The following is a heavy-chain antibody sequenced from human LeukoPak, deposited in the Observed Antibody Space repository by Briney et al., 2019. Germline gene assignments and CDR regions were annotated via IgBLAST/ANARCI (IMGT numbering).Heavy chain of an antibody. Sequence: GGSLRLSCAASGFTFSDYYMSWIRQAPGKGLEWVSVIYSGGSTYYADSVKGRFTISRDNSKNTLYLQTNSLRAEDTAVYYCARDRRGEQWLAPSYYYYGMDVWGQGTTVTVSS. V-gene: IGHV3-66*01. J-gene: IGHJ6*02. CDR1: GFTFSDYY. CDR2: IYSGGST. CDR3: ARDRRGEQWLAPSYYYYGMDV. D-gene: IGHD6-19*01.